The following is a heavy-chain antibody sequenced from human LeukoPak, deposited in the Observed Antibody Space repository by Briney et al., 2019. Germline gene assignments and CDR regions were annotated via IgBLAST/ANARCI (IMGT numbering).Heavy chain of an antibody. J-gene: IGHJ6*03. D-gene: IGHD3/OR15-3a*01. Sequence: GASVKVSCKASGYTFTSYDINWVRQATGQGLEWMGWMNPNSGNTGYAQKFQGRVTMTRNTSISTAYMELSSLRSDDTAVYYCARGGLVLYYMDVWGKGTTVTVSS. CDR1: GYTFTSYD. CDR2: MNPNSGNT. V-gene: IGHV1-8*01. CDR3: ARGGLVLYYMDV.